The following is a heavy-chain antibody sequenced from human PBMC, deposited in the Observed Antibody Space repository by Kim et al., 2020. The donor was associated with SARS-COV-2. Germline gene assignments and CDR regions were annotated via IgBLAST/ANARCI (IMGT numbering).Heavy chain of an antibody. Sequence: KYYADSVKGRFTISRDNSKNTLYLQMNSLRAEDTAVYYCARATSGYSIGYWGQGTLVTVSS. CDR2: K. CDR3: ARATSGYSIGY. D-gene: IGHD5-18*01. J-gene: IGHJ4*02. V-gene: IGHV3-30*01.